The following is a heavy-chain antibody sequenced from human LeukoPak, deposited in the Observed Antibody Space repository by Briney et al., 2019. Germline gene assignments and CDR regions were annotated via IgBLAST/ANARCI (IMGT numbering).Heavy chain of an antibody. CDR3: AKGQGYWYFDL. V-gene: IGHV3-30*18. CDR1: GFSFSDYG. CDR2: ISYDGSNK. J-gene: IGHJ2*01. Sequence: PGGSLRLSCAASGFSFSDYGTHWVRQAPGKGLEWVAIISYDGSNKYYADSVKGRFTISRDNSKNTLYLQTNSLRDEDTAVYYCAKGQGYWYFDLWGRGTLVTVSS.